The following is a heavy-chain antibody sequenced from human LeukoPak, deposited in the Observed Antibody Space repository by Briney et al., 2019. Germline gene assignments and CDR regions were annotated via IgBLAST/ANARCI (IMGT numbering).Heavy chain of an antibody. D-gene: IGHD1-26*01. V-gene: IGHV3-33*01. CDR3: ARYSGSGYFDY. CDR1: GFTFSSYG. Sequence: TGGSLRLSCAASGFTFSSYGMHWVRHAPGKGLEWVADIWYDGSNKYYADSVKVRFTISRDNSKNTLYLQMISLRAEDTAVYYCARYSGSGYFDYWGQGTLVTVSS. CDR2: IWYDGSNK. J-gene: IGHJ4*01.